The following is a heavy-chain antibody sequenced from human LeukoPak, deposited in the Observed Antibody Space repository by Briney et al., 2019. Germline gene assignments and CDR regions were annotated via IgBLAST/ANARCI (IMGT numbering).Heavy chain of an antibody. J-gene: IGHJ4*02. CDR3: AKGSLAARPYYFDC. V-gene: IGHV3-23*01. Sequence: PGGSLRLSCAASGFTFRSYAMNWVRQAPGKGLEWVSAITDTGGSTWYADSVTGRFTISRDNSKNTLYLQMNGLRAEDTALYYCAKGSLAARPYYFDCWGQGTLVSVSS. CDR2: ITDTGGST. CDR1: GFTFRSYA. D-gene: IGHD6-6*01.